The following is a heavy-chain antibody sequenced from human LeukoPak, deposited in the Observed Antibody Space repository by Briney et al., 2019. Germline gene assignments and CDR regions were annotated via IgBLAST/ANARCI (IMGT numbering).Heavy chain of an antibody. Sequence: LSCAASGFTFSSYWMSWVRQAPGKGLEWIASIRHDGHTYYNPSLKSQVSISVDMSRNQFSLKLNSLTAADTAVYYCARQVATKGEWAFDVWGQGTMVTVSS. D-gene: IGHD5-12*01. CDR1: GFTFSSYW. CDR2: IRHDGHT. V-gene: IGHV4-38-2*01. J-gene: IGHJ3*01. CDR3: ARQVATKGEWAFDV.